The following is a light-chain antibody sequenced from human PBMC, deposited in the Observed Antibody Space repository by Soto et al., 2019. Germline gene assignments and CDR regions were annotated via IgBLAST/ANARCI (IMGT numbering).Light chain of an antibody. CDR2: KAS. Sequence: DSQMTQSPSTVSASGGDRVCMSWRASQSISSWLAWYQQKPGKAPKVLIYKASSLESGVPSRFSGSGSGTEFTLTISSLQPDDFATYYCQQYNSYSWTFAQGTKVDIK. CDR3: QQYNSYSWT. V-gene: IGKV1-5*03. CDR1: QSISSW. J-gene: IGKJ1*01.